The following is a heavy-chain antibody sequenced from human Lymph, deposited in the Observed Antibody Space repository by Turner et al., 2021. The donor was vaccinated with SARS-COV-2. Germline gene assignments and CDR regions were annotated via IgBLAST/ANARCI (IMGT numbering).Heavy chain of an antibody. CDR3: AKEGLSGRRLQFVPYFAY. D-gene: IGHD5-12*01. CDR1: GFPFDDYA. CDR2: ISGDGGST. V-gene: IGHV3-43*02. J-gene: IGHJ4*02. Sequence: EVQLVESGGGVVQPGGSLRLSCAAPGFPFDDYAMHWVRQAPGKGLEWVSLISGDGGSTYYADSVKGRFTISRDDSKNSLYLQINSLRTEDTALYYCAKEGLSGRRLQFVPYFAYWGQGTLVSVSS.